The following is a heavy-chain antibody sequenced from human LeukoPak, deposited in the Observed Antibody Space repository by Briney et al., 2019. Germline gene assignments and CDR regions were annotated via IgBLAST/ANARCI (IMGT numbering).Heavy chain of an antibody. CDR1: GYTFTGYY. Sequence: ASVKVSSRASGYTFTGYYVHWVRQAPGQGLEWWGWIKPNRGGTNNAQKCQGRVTMTRETSISTAYMELSSLRSDDTAVYYCARGHVVTGSYERGTWGQGTLVTVSS. D-gene: IGHD3-10*01. J-gene: IGHJ5*02. CDR3: ARGHVVTGSYERGT. CDR2: IKPNRGGT. V-gene: IGHV1-2*02.